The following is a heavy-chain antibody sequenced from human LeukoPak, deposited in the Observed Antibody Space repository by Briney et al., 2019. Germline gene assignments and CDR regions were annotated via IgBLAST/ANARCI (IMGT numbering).Heavy chain of an antibody. CDR1: GGSFSGYY. CDR3: ARHVAPDMDYFDY. D-gene: IGHD2-15*01. CDR2: INHSGST. V-gene: IGHV4-34*01. J-gene: IGHJ4*02. Sequence: PSETLSLTCAVYGGSFSGYYWSWIRQPPGKGLEWIGEINHSGSTNYNPSLKSRLTISVDTSKNQFSLKLTSVTAADTAVYYCARHVAPDMDYFDYWGPGTLVTVSP.